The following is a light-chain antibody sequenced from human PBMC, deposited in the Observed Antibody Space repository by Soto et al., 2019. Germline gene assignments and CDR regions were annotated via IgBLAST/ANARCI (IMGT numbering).Light chain of an antibody. V-gene: IGKV1-27*01. CDR2: AAS. CDR1: QGISNY. CDR3: QKYNSVPLT. Sequence: DIQMTQSPSSLSASVEDRVTITCRGSQGISNYLAWYQQKPGKVPKLLIYAASTLHSGVPSRFSGSGSGTAFTLTISTLQPEDVATYYCQKYNSVPLTFGGGTKVEIK. J-gene: IGKJ4*01.